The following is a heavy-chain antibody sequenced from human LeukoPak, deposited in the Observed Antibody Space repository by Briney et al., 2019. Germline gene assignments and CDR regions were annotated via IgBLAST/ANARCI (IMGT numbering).Heavy chain of an antibody. J-gene: IGHJ3*02. V-gene: IGHV4-59*08. CDR3: ARVGLRWRAFDI. CDR1: GGSISSYY. Sequence: SETLSLTCTVSGGSISSYYWSWIRQPPGKGLEWIGYIYYSGSTNYNPSLKSRVTISVDTSKNQFSLKLSSVTAADTAVYYCARVGLRWRAFDIWGQGTMVTVSS. CDR2: IYYSGST. D-gene: IGHD4-23*01.